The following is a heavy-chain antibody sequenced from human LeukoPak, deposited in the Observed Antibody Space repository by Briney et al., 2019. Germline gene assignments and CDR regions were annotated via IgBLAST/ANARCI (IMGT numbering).Heavy chain of an antibody. Sequence: PGGSLRLSCAASGFTVSSNYMSWVRQAPGKGLEWVSVIYSGGSTYYADSVKGRFTISRDNSKNTLYLQMNSLRAEDTAVYYCAKATTVTDVPYWGQGTLVTVSS. CDR3: AKATTVTDVPY. CDR1: GFTVSSNY. V-gene: IGHV3-53*01. CDR2: IYSGGST. J-gene: IGHJ4*02. D-gene: IGHD4-11*01.